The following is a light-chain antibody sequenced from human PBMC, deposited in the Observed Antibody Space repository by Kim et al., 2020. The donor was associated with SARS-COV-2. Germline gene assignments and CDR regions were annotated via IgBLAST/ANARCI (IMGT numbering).Light chain of an antibody. V-gene: IGKV3-15*01. Sequence: SLSPGESAPLSCRASQSISSNFAWYQQKPGQAPRVLIYDASARATGIPARFSGSGSGTDFTLTISNVQSEDFAVYYCQQYAYWRAFGQGTRLEIK. CDR1: QSISSN. CDR3: QQYAYWRA. J-gene: IGKJ5*01. CDR2: DAS.